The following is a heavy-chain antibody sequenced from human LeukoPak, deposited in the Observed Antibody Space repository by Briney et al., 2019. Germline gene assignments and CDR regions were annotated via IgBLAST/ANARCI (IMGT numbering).Heavy chain of an antibody. Sequence: PSETLSLTCTASGGSISSYYWSWIRQPPGKGLEWIGSIYYSGSTYYNPSLKSRVTISVDTSKNQFSLRLSSVTAADTAVYYCARHYDILTGYNGFDPWGQGTLVTVSS. CDR3: ARHYDILTGYNGFDP. D-gene: IGHD3-9*01. CDR2: IYYSGST. V-gene: IGHV4-39*01. J-gene: IGHJ5*02. CDR1: GGSISSYY.